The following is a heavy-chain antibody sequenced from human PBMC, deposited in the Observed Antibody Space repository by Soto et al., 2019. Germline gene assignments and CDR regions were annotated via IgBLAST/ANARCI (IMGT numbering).Heavy chain of an antibody. J-gene: IGHJ6*02. CDR3: AADWSDYDEYYYGMDV. Sequence: QMQLVQSGPEVKKPGTSVKVSCKASGFTFTSSAVQWVRQARGQRLEWIGWIAVGSGNTNYAQKFQERVTITRDMSTSTAYMELSSLRSEDTAVYYCAADWSDYDEYYYGMDVWGQGTTVTVSS. CDR1: GFTFTSSA. CDR2: IAVGSGNT. V-gene: IGHV1-58*01. D-gene: IGHD4-17*01.